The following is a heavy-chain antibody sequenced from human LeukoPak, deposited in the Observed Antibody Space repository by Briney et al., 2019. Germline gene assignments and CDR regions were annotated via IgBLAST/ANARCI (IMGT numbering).Heavy chain of an antibody. CDR3: ARVYTDDYYDSSGYWVPYFDY. V-gene: IGHV4-59*01. CDR1: GFDFSKYE. Sequence: PGGSLRLSCAASGFDFSKYEMNWVRQAPGKGLEWIGYIYYSGNTNYNPSLKSRVTISVDTSKNQFSLKLSSVTAADTAVYYCARVYTDDYYDSSGYWVPYFDYWGQGTLVTVSS. J-gene: IGHJ4*02. D-gene: IGHD3-22*01. CDR2: IYYSGNT.